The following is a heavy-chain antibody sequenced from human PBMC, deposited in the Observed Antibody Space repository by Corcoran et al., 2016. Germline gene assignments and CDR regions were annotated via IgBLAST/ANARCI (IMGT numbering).Heavy chain of an antibody. CDR3: AGGYWELRPLHY. CDR1: GFTVSSNY. Sequence: EVQLVESGGGLIQPGGSLRLSCAASGFTVSSNYMSWVRQAPGKGLEWVSVIYSGGSTYYADSVKGRFTSSRDNSKNTLYLQMNILKAEDTAVYYCAGGYWELRPLHYWGQGTLVTVSS. V-gene: IGHV3-53*01. D-gene: IGHD1-26*01. J-gene: IGHJ4*02. CDR2: IYSGGST.